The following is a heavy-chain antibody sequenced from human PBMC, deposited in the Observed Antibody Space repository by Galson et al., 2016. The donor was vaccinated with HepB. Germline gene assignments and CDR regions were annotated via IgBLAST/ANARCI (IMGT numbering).Heavy chain of an antibody. V-gene: IGHV3-7*01. J-gene: IGHJ4*02. CDR3: AKDLVTVGVSWLFDS. Sequence: SLRLSCAASGFGFQYYRMTWVRQAPGKGLEWLANIQEDGNEKNYVDSVKGRFGISRDNSKNTLYLHMNTLRAEDTAVYYCAKDLVTVGVSWLFDSWGQGTLVTVSS. CDR2: IQEDGNEK. D-gene: IGHD1-26*01. CDR1: GFGFQYYR.